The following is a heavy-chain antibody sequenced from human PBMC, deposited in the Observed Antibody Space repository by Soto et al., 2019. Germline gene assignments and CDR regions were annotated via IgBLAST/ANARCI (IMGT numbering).Heavy chain of an antibody. J-gene: IGHJ4*02. CDR1: GFTFSSHA. V-gene: IGHV3-48*02. D-gene: IGHD3-16*01. Sequence: EVQLVESGGGLVQPGGSLKLSCAVSGFTFSSHAMNWARQAPGKGLEWVAYIHGTRSIIYYADSVKGRFTISRDNAKNSLYLQTDSLRDEDTALYYCARDARNADYNYWGQGTLVTVSP. CDR2: IHGTRSII. CDR3: ARDARNADYNY.